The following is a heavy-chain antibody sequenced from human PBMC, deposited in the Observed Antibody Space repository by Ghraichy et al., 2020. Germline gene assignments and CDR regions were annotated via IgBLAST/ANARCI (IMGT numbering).Heavy chain of an antibody. V-gene: IGHV3-21*01. J-gene: IGHJ6*02. Sequence: GGSLRLSCAASRFTFSNYDMNWVRQAPGKGLEWVSCIDGTSTYIYYADSVKGRFTISRDNAKNSLFLQMNSLTAEDMAVYYCARDLDSSYGMDVWGQGTTVTVSS. CDR2: IDGTSTYI. CDR1: RFTFSNYD. D-gene: IGHD3/OR15-3a*01. CDR3: ARDLDSSYGMDV.